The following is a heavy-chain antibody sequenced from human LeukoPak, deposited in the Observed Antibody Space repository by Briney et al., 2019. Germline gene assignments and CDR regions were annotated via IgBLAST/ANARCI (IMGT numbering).Heavy chain of an antibody. CDR3: ARGKYSFDY. CDR2: IYISGSTI. J-gene: IGHJ4*02. V-gene: IGHV3-11*01. CDR1: GFTFSDSY. Sequence: GESLTLSCAASGFTFSDSYMSWIRQPPGKGLEYISYIYISGSTIYYADPVKSRFNLYMYNPQNSLSLEMNSLRAEDTAVYYCARGKYSFDYWGQGTLVTVSS.